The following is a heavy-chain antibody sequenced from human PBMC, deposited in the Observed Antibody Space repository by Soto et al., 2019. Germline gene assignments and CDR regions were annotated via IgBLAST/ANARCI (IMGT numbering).Heavy chain of an antibody. V-gene: IGHV3-15*07. J-gene: IGHJ5*02. Sequence: EAQLVESGGGLVKPGGSLRLSCVASGFVFNGAWMNWVRQAPGTGLEWVGRIKRGSIDAATDYAAPVKGRFTISRDDSKNTLYLQMDSLKTEDTAMYWGATMAVSPPPPWGQGTLVTVSS. CDR2: IKRGSIDAAT. D-gene: IGHD6-19*01. CDR1: GFVFNGAW. CDR3: ATMAVSPPPP.